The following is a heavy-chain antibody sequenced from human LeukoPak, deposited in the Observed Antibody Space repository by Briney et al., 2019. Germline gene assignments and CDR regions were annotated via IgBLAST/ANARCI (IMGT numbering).Heavy chain of an antibody. V-gene: IGHV1-69*04. CDR1: GGSFSSSSS. D-gene: IGHD2-15*01. Sequence: SVKVSCKASGGSFSSSSSISWVRQAPGQGLEWIGRIVPLHGSTTFAQRFKDRVAITADIFTSTAYMELADLTSADTAIFYCARDPHFGSPTRDWQFDLWGRGTLVTVSS. CDR3: ARDPHFGSPTRDWQFDL. CDR2: IVPLHGST. J-gene: IGHJ2*01.